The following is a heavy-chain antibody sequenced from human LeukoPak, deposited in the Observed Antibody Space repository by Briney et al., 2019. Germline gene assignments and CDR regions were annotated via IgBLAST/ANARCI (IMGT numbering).Heavy chain of an antibody. CDR3: ARVAMDYDSSGYYYTSHFDY. Sequence: TSETLSLTCAVYGGSFSGYYWSWIRQPPGKGLEWIGEINHSGSTNYNPSLKSRVTISVDTSKNQFSLKLSSETAADTAVYYCARVAMDYDSSGYYYTSHFDYWGQGTLVTVSS. J-gene: IGHJ4*02. V-gene: IGHV4-34*01. CDR2: INHSGST. D-gene: IGHD3-22*01. CDR1: GGSFSGYY.